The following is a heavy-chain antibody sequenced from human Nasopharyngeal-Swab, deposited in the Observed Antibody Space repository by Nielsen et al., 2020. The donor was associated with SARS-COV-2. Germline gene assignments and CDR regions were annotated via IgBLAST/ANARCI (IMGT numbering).Heavy chain of an antibody. CDR3: ARGGSWFDS. V-gene: IGHV3-7*03. Sequence: GESLKISCAASGFTFSNFWMTWVRQAPGKGLEWVANIKQDGSEQKYVDSVKGRFTISRDNAKNSLFLQMNSLRGDDTAIYYCARGGSWFDSWGPGTPVTVSS. J-gene: IGHJ5*01. CDR1: GFTFSNFW. D-gene: IGHD1-26*01. CDR2: IKQDGSEQ.